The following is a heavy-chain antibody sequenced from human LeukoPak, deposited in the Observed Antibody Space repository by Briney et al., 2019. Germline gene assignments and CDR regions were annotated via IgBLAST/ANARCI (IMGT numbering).Heavy chain of an antibody. CDR3: ARGYDWNYILAH. CDR2: VYTTGST. D-gene: IGHD1-7*01. J-gene: IGHJ4*02. V-gene: IGHV4-61*02. Sequence: PSQTLSLSCTVSGGSISSGSYYWSWNPQPAGQGLEWIERVYTTGSTNYNPSLKSRVTISLDTSKNQFSLKLSSVTAADTAVYYCARGYDWNYILAHWGQGTLVTVSS. CDR1: GGSISSGSYY.